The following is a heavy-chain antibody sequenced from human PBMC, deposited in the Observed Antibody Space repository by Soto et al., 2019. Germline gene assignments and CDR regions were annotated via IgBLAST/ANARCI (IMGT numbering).Heavy chain of an antibody. CDR3: ASLTTSGTLDY. D-gene: IGHD1-1*01. J-gene: IGHJ4*02. CDR2: IYYSGST. Sequence: SETLSLTCTVSGGSISSYYWSWIRQPPGKGLEWIGYIYYSGSTNYNPSLKSRVTISVDTSKNQFSLKLSSVSAADTAVYYCASLTTSGTLDYWGQGTLVTVSS. CDR1: GGSISSYY. V-gene: IGHV4-59*08.